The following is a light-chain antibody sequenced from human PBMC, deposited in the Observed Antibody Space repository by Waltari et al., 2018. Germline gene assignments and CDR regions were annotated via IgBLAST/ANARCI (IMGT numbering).Light chain of an antibody. V-gene: IGKV3-20*01. CDR2: GAS. CDR3: QHYVRLPAT. CDR1: QSVGRT. J-gene: IGKJ1*01. Sequence: EIVLTQSPGTLSLSPGERATLSCRASQSVGRTLAWYQQKPGQAPRLRIYGASSRATDIPDRFSGSGSGTDFSLTINRLEPEDFAVYFCQHYVRLPATFGQGTKVEIK.